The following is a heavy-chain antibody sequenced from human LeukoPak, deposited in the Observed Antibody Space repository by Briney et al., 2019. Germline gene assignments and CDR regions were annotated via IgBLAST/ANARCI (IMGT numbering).Heavy chain of an antibody. J-gene: IGHJ4*02. V-gene: IGHV3-23*01. D-gene: IGHD2-2*01. CDR1: GFTFSKYN. CDR3: AKSDCSSTSCFTYDY. CDR2: ISGSGGST. Sequence: PGGSLRLSCAASGFTFSKYNMNWVRQAPGKGLEWVSAISGSGGSTYYADSVKGRFTISRDNSKNTLYLQMNSLRAEDTAVYYCAKSDCSSTSCFTYDYWGQGTLVTVSS.